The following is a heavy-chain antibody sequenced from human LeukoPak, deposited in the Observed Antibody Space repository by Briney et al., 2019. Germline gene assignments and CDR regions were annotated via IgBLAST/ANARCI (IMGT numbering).Heavy chain of an antibody. CDR3: ARVGMGPFDGDGYNFDY. J-gene: IGHJ4*02. V-gene: IGHV3-74*01. CDR1: GFTFSSYW. D-gene: IGHD5-12*01. Sequence: PGGSLRLSCAASGFTFSSYWMHWVRQAPGKGLVWVSRINSDGSSTSYADSVKGRFTISRDNAKNTLYLQMNSLRAEDTAVYYCARVGMGPFDGDGYNFDYWGQGTLVTVSS. CDR2: INSDGSST.